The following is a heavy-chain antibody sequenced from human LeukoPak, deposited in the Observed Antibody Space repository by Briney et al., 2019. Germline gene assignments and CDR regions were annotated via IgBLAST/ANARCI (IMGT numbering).Heavy chain of an antibody. Sequence: GGSLRLSCSASGFTFSSYAMHWVRQAPGKGLEYVSAISSNGGSTYYADSVKGRFTISRDNPKNTLYLQMSSLRAEDTAVYYCVKSYDKGYFDYWGQGTLVTVSS. D-gene: IGHD5-18*01. CDR2: ISSNGGST. CDR3: VKSYDKGYFDY. V-gene: IGHV3-64D*06. CDR1: GFTFSSYA. J-gene: IGHJ4*02.